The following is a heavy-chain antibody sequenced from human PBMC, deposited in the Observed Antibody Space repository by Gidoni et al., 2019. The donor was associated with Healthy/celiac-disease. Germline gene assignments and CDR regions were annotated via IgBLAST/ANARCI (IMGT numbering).Heavy chain of an antibody. J-gene: IGHJ4*02. CDR2: ISGSGGST. Sequence: EVQLLVSGGGLVQPGGSLRLSCPAPGSTFSSYAMSWVRQAPGKGLEWVSAISGSGGSTYYADSVKGRFTISRDNSKNTLYLQMNSLRAEDTAVYYCAKIDPYNPGAADYWGQGTLVTVSS. V-gene: IGHV3-23*01. D-gene: IGHD1-1*01. CDR1: GSTFSSYA. CDR3: AKIDPYNPGAADY.